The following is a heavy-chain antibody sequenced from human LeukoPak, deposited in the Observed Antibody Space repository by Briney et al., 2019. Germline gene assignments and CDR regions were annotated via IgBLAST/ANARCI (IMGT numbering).Heavy chain of an antibody. CDR3: ARDRDYGAPFTFDY. CDR2: ISAYNGNT. V-gene: IGHV1-18*04. Sequence: ASVKVSCKASGYTFTSYGIGWVRQAPGQGLEWMGWISAYNGNTNYAQKLQGRVTMTTDTSTSTAYMELRSLRSDDTAVYYCARDRDYGAPFTFDYWGQGTLVTVSS. J-gene: IGHJ4*02. CDR1: GYTFTSYG. D-gene: IGHD4-17*01.